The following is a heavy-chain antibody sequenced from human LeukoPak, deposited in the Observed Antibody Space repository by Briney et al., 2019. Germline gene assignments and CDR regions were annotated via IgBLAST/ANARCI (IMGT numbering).Heavy chain of an antibody. J-gene: IGHJ4*02. D-gene: IGHD3-9*01. CDR2: TYYSSKFFF. Sequence: SQTLSLTCAISGDSVSRDNAAWNWIRQSPSRGLEWLGRTYYSSKFFFDYAVSVKRRIAISPGTSNNQLSLQLNSVTPEDTAMYYCARGFLRLGFDSWGQGTLVTVAS. CDR3: ARGFLRLGFDS. V-gene: IGHV6-1*01. CDR1: GDSVSRDNAA.